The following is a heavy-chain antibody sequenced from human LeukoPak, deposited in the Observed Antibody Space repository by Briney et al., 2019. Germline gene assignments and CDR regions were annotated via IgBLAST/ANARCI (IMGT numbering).Heavy chain of an antibody. CDR1: GFTLDDYA. D-gene: IGHD1-26*01. V-gene: IGHV3-43*02. CDR3: AKGVRSGTYYNCFDP. Sequence: GGSLRLSCVASGFTLDDYALHWVRQAPGKGLEWISLISGDGGNTYYADSVKGRFTISRDNSKNSLYLQMSSLRAEDTALYYCAKGVRSGTYYNCFDPWGQGTLVTVSS. CDR2: ISGDGGNT. J-gene: IGHJ5*02.